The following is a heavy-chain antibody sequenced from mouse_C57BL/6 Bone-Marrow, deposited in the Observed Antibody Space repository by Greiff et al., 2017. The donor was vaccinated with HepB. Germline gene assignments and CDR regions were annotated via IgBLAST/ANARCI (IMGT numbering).Heavy chain of an antibody. CDR2: IYPGDGDT. J-gene: IGHJ2*01. CDR3: ASSGYDYDVDY. Sequence: QVQLQQSGPELVKPGASVKISCKASGYAFSSSWMNWVKQRPGKGLEWIGRIYPGDGDTNYNGKFKGKATLTEDKSSSTAYMQLSSLTSEDSAVYCCASSGYDYDVDYWGQGTTLTVSS. D-gene: IGHD2-4*01. CDR1: GYAFSSSW. V-gene: IGHV1-82*01.